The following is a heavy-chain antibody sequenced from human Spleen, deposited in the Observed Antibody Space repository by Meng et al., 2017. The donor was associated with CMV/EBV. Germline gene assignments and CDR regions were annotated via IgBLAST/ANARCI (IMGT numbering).Heavy chain of an antibody. V-gene: IGHV3-74*01. Sequence: GGSLRLSCAASGFTFSSYWMHWVRQGPGKRLVWVSRISGDGTTTTYADSVKGRFTISRDNAKNTLYLQMNSLRAEDTAVYYCARERGWYGLPWYWGQGTLVTVSS. CDR2: ISGDGTTT. D-gene: IGHD6-19*01. J-gene: IGHJ4*02. CDR1: GFTFSSYW. CDR3: ARERGWYGLPWY.